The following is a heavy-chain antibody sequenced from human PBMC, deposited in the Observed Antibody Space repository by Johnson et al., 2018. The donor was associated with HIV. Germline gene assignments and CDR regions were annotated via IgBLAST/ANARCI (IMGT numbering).Heavy chain of an antibody. V-gene: IGHV3-9*01. D-gene: IGHD4-17*01. J-gene: IGHJ3*02. Sequence: VQLVESGGGVVQPGRSLRLSCAASGFTFDDYAMHWVRQVPGKGLEWVSSISWNSGSIGYADSVKGRFTISRDNAKNSLYLQMNSLRAEDTAVYYCARGEDGVDAFDIWGQGTMVTVSS. CDR3: ARGEDGVDAFDI. CDR1: GFTFDDYA. CDR2: ISWNSGSI.